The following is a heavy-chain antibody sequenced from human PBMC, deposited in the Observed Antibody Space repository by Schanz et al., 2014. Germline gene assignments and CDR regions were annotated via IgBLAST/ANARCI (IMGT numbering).Heavy chain of an antibody. V-gene: IGHV4-61*02. CDR3: ARDTTWRLDL. CDR1: GGSIRSGTYY. Sequence: QVQLQESGPGLVKPSQTLSLTCTVSGGSIRSGTYYWSWIRQPAGKALEWVGRVFPNGITNYNPSLKSRVTIPRAASKNQFSLTRASLTAADTAVYYCARDTTWRLDLWGRGTLVTVSS. D-gene: IGHD1-1*01. CDR2: VFPNGIT. J-gene: IGHJ2*01.